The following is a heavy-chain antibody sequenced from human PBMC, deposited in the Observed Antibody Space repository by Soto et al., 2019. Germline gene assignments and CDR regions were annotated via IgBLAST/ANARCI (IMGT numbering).Heavy chain of an antibody. D-gene: IGHD2-15*01. CDR2: IIAYNGNT. CDR1: GYTFTSYG. CDR3: AYSCSGGSCYPQWGYYYYGMDV. J-gene: IGHJ6*02. Sequence: ASVKVSCKASGYTFTSYGISWVRQAPGQGLEWMGWIIAYNGNTNYAQKLQGRVTMTTDTSTRTAYMELSSLRSEDTAVYYCAYSCSGGSCYPQWGYYYYGMDVWGQGTTVTVSS. V-gene: IGHV1-18*01.